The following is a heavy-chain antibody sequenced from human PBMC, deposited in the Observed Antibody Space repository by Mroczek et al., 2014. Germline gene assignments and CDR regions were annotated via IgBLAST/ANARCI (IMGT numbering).Heavy chain of an antibody. CDR2: MNPNSGNT. Sequence: SGAEVKKPGASVKVSCKASGYTFTSYDINWVRQATGQGLEWMGWMNPNSGNTGYAQKFQGRVTMTRNTSISTAYMELSSLRSEDTAVYYCARVDIVVVPAATYYYYYGMDVWGQGTTVTVSS. J-gene: IGHJ6*02. CDR1: GYTFTSYD. D-gene: IGHD2-2*01. V-gene: IGHV1-8*01. CDR3: ARVDIVVVPAATYYYYYGMDV.